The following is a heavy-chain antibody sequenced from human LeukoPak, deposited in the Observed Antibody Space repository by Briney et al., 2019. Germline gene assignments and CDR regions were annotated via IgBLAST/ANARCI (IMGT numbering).Heavy chain of an antibody. CDR3: AREVVSSPSYFDS. CDR2: FYRGDST. J-gene: IGHJ4*02. V-gene: IGHV3-53*01. Sequence: QSGGSPRLSCAASGFTVSSSYMYWVRQAPGKGLEWVSFFYRGDSTYYAESVRGRFTISRDNSKNTLYLLMNSLIPEDTAVYYCAREVVSSPSYFDSWGQGTLVTVSS. D-gene: IGHD2-15*01. CDR1: GFTVSSSY.